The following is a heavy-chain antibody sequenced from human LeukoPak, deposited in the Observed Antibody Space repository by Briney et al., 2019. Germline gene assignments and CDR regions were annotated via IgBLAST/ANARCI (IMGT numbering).Heavy chain of an antibody. CDR1: GGSISSYY. Sequence: SETLSLTCTVSGGSISSYYWSWIRQPPGKGLEWIGYIYYSGSTNYNPSLKSRVTISVDTSKNQFSLKLSSVTAADTAVYFCASSTPATGWFFDYWGQGTLVTVSS. J-gene: IGHJ4*02. CDR3: ASSTPATGWFFDY. D-gene: IGHD6-19*01. CDR2: IYYSGST. V-gene: IGHV4-59*01.